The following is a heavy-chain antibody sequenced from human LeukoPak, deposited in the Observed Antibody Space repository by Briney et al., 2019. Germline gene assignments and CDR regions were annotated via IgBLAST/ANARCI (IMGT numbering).Heavy chain of an antibody. V-gene: IGHV4-34*01. D-gene: IGHD3-9*01. Sequence: SETLSLTCAVYGGSFSGYYWSWIRQPPGKGLEWIGEINHSGSTNYNPSLKSRVTISVDTSKNQFSLKLSSVTAADTAVYYCARHGYYDILTGYPPLSWFDPWGQGTLVTVSS. CDR3: ARHGYYDILTGYPPLSWFDP. CDR1: GGSFSGYY. J-gene: IGHJ5*02. CDR2: INHSGST.